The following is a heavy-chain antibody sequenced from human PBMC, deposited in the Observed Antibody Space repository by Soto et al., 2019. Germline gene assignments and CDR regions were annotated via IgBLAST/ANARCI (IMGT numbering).Heavy chain of an antibody. J-gene: IGHJ6*03. CDR1: GFTFSSHW. V-gene: IGHV3-74*01. CDR2: INGDGSST. Sequence: GGSLRLSCAASGFTFSSHWMQWVRQVPGKGLVWVSRINGDGSSTNYADSVKGRFTISRDNAKNTLYLQMNSLRAEDTAVYYCARLGGHYYYYMDVWGKGTTVTVSS. CDR3: ARLGGHYYYYMDV. D-gene: IGHD3-16*01.